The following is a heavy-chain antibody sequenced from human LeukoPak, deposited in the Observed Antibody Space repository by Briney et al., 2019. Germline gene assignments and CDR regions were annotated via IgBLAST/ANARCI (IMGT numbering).Heavy chain of an antibody. CDR1: GFTFCIYW. J-gene: IGHJ6*04. CDR3: ARPDCSSTSCYVSVGWNYYYYGMDV. V-gene: IGHV3-7*03. CDR2: IKQHGSEK. D-gene: IGHD2-2*01. Sequence: PGGTLRLFCASSGFTFCIYWMCWVRQAPGKGREWVVNIKQHGSEKYYVESVKDRFTISRDNAKNSLYLQKHSLRGEDTAVYYCARPDCSSTSCYVSVGWNYYYYGMDVWGKGTTVTVSS.